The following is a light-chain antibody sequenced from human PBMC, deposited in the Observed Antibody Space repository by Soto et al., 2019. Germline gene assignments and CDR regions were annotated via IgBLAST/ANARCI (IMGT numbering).Light chain of an antibody. V-gene: IGKV3-20*01. CDR3: QQYGSSPRT. CDR1: QSVSSN. CDR2: GAS. Sequence: EIVMTHSPATLSVSPGERATLSCRASQSVSSNLARYQQKPGQAPRLLIYGASSRATGIPDRFSGSGSGTDFTLTISRLEPEDFAVYYCQQYGSSPRTFGQGTKVDI. J-gene: IGKJ1*01.